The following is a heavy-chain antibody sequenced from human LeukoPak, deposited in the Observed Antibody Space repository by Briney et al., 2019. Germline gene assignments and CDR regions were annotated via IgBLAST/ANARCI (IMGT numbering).Heavy chain of an antibody. CDR1: GASVNSGSYF. CDR3: ATDYSNFYGMDV. Sequence: PSETLSLTCTVSGASVNSGSYFWSWFRQPPGRGLEWIGYIQNSATTNYAPSLESRVTIFVDSSKDQFSLRVTSVTAADTAVYYCATDYSNFYGMDVWGQGTTVTVSS. CDR2: IQNSATT. V-gene: IGHV4-61*01. D-gene: IGHD4-11*01. J-gene: IGHJ6*02.